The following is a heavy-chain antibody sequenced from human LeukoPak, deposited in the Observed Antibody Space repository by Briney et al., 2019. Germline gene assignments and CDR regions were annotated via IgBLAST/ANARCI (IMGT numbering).Heavy chain of an antibody. CDR2: IYYGENT. CDR3: ASPPNYDFWSGYYFYY. CDR1: GGSISSGPYY. D-gene: IGHD3-3*01. Sequence: SETLSLTCTVSGGSISSGPYYWGWIRQPPGKGLEWIGNIYYGENTYYNPSLKSRVTISIDTSKNQFSLKLSSVTAADTAVYYCASPPNYDFWSGYYFYYWGQGTLVTVSS. J-gene: IGHJ4*02. V-gene: IGHV4-39*07.